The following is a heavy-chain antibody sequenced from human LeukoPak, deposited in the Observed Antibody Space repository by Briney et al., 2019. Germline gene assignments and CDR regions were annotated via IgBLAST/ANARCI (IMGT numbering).Heavy chain of an antibody. V-gene: IGHV4-61*02. Sequence: SETLSPTCTVSGGSISSGSYYWSWLRPPAGKGLEWIGRIYTSGSTNYNPSLKSRVTISVDTSKNQFSLKLSSVTAADTAVYYCAKEIQLWGIVGFDPWGQGTLVTVSS. J-gene: IGHJ5*02. CDR2: IYTSGST. CDR3: AKEIQLWGIVGFDP. CDR1: GGSISSGSYY. D-gene: IGHD5-18*01.